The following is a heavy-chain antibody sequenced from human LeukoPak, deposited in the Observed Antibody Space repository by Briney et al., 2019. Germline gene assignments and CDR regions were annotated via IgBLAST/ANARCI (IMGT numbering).Heavy chain of an antibody. Sequence: GGSLRLSCAASGFTFSTYAVNWVRQAPGKGLEWVSTISGSGDSTYYADSVKGRFTISRDNAKNSLYLQMNSLRAEDTAVYYCATLRGYSYGLDYWGQGTLVTVSS. V-gene: IGHV3-23*01. CDR2: ISGSGDST. J-gene: IGHJ4*02. D-gene: IGHD5-18*01. CDR1: GFTFSTYA. CDR3: ATLRGYSYGLDY.